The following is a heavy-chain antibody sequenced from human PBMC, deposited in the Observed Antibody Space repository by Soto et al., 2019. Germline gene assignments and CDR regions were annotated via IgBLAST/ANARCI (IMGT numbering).Heavy chain of an antibody. J-gene: IGHJ4*02. CDR1: GFTFSSDA. CDR3: AKFVGGDVAYFDY. Sequence: SLRLSCAASGFTFSSDAMSWVRQAPGKGLEWVSAISGSGGSTYYADSVKGRFTISRDNSKNTLYLQMNSLRAEDTAVYYCAKFVGGDVAYFDYWGQGTLVTVSS. CDR2: ISGSGGST. D-gene: IGHD2-21*02. V-gene: IGHV3-23*01.